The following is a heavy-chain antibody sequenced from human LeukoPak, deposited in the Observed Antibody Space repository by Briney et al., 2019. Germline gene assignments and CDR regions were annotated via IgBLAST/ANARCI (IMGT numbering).Heavy chain of an antibody. V-gene: IGHV1-2*02. Sequence: ASVKVSCKTSGYTFTGNYMHWVRQAPGQGLEWMGWINPKSGDTKYAQKFQGRVTVTRDTSSSTSYLELSRLRSDDTAIYYCARSQXXTFDPWGRXTLVXXSS. CDR1: GYTFTGNY. CDR3: ARSQXXTFDP. CDR2: INPKSGDT. J-gene: IGHJ5*02.